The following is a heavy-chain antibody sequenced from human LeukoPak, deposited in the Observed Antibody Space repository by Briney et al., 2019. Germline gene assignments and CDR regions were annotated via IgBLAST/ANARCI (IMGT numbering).Heavy chain of an antibody. CDR3: ARDKGRVIDY. D-gene: IGHD3-16*02. CDR1: GFTFSSNY. CDR2: IYSGGNT. J-gene: IGHJ4*02. V-gene: IGHV3-53*05. Sequence: GGSLRLSCAASGFTFSSNYMSWVRQAPGKGLEWVSVIYSGGNTYYADSVKGRFTISRDNSKNTLYLQMNSLRAEDTAVCYCARDKGRVIDYWGQGTLVTVSS.